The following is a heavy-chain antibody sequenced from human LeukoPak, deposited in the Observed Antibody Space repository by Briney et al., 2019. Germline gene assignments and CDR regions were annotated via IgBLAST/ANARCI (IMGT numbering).Heavy chain of an antibody. V-gene: IGHV1-2*02. CDR3: ARQGSGWYYFDY. CDR1: GYTFTSYY. D-gene: IGHD6-19*01. Sequence: ASVKVSCKASGYTFTSYYMHWVRQAPGQGLEWMGWINPNSGGTIYAQKFQGRVTMTRDTSISTAYMELSRLTSDDTAVYYCARQGSGWYYFDYWGQGTLVTVSS. J-gene: IGHJ4*02. CDR2: INPNSGGT.